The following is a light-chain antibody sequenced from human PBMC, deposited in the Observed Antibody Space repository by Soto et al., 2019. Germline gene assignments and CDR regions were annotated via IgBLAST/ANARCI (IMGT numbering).Light chain of an antibody. V-gene: IGKV1-5*01. CDR1: QSISSW. CDR2: DAS. Sequence: IQKRKTLSPRGGPVSDKTSITCRAGQSISSWLAWYQQKPGKAPKLLIYDASSLQNGVPSRFRGAESGTEFTLTISSLQPDDFAVYYCQHDNCFPWTFGQGAKV. CDR3: QHDNCFPWT. J-gene: IGKJ1*01.